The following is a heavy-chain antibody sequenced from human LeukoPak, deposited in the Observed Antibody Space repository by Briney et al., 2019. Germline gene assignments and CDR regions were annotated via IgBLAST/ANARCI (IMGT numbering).Heavy chain of an antibody. CDR1: GFTFSSYE. CDR3: ARAYTSWYDY. J-gene: IGHJ4*02. D-gene: IGHD2-2*01. V-gene: IGHV3-48*03. CDR2: ISSSGSTI. Sequence: PGGSLRLSCAASGFTFSSYEMNWVRQAPGKGLEWVSYISSSGSTIYYADSVKGRFTISRDNAKNSLYLQMNSLRAEDTAVYYCARAYTSWYDYWGQGTLVTVSS.